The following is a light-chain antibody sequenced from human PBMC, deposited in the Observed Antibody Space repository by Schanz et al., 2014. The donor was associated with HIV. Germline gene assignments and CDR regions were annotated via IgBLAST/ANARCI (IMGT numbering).Light chain of an antibody. J-gene: IGLJ3*02. CDR1: SSNIGRNT. Sequence: QSVLTQPPSTSETPGQRVTISCSGSSSNIGRNTVNWYQDLPGTAPTLLIYSNNQRPSGVPDRFSASKSGTSASLAISGLQSEDEASYYCAAWDDGLSGPVFGGGTKLTVL. CDR2: SNN. CDR3: AAWDDGLSGPV. V-gene: IGLV1-44*01.